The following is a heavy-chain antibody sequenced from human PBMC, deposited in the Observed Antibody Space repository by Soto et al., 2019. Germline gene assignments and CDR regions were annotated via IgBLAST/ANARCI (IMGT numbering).Heavy chain of an antibody. Sequence: SETLSLTCTVSCGSISSYYWSWIRQPPGKGLEWIGYIYYSGSTNYNPSLKSRVTISVDTSKNQFSLKLSSVTAADTAVYYCARHVHGSGRYLWFDPWGQGTLVTVSS. J-gene: IGHJ5*02. D-gene: IGHD3-10*01. V-gene: IGHV4-59*08. CDR1: CGSISSYY. CDR3: ARHVHGSGRYLWFDP. CDR2: IYYSGST.